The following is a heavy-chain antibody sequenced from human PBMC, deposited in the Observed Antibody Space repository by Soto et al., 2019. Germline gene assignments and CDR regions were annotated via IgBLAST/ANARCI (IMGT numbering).Heavy chain of an antibody. D-gene: IGHD6-19*01. J-gene: IGHJ4*02. Sequence: SETLSLTCTVSGGSISGSNYYWGWIRQPPGKGLEWIGSGSYSGNTYYNPSLKSRVTISVDTSKNQFSLKLSSVTAADTAVYYCAREVAGHFDSWGQGTLVTVSS. CDR2: GSYSGNT. V-gene: IGHV4-39*02. CDR3: AREVAGHFDS. CDR1: GGSISGSNYY.